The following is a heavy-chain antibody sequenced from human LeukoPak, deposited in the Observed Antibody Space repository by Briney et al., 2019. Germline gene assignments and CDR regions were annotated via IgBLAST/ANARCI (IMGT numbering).Heavy chain of an antibody. V-gene: IGHV4-34*01. CDR2: INHGVIT. J-gene: IGHJ5*02. Sequence: SQTLSPTCALKGGPLSGSYWSWILKPPANPLTWLGEINHGVITNSNPTHKSRVTISVDTSKNQFSLKLSSVTAAHTAVYYCARAQSRDTGWFDPWGQGTLVTVS. CDR3: ARAQSRDTGWFDP. CDR1: GGPLSGSY. D-gene: IGHD5-18*01.